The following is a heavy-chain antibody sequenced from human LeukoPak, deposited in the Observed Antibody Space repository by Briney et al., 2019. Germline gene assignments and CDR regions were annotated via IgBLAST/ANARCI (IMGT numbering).Heavy chain of an antibody. CDR1: GGSITSYY. CDR3: AREPLYGGNPADY. V-gene: IGHV4-4*07. J-gene: IGHJ4*02. D-gene: IGHD4-23*01. Sequence: SETLSLTCSVSGGSITSYYWSWIRQPAGKGLEWIGRIYTSGSTNYNPSLKSRVTISVDTSKNQFSLKLSSVTAADTAVYYCAREPLYGGNPADYWGQGTLVTVSS. CDR2: IYTSGST.